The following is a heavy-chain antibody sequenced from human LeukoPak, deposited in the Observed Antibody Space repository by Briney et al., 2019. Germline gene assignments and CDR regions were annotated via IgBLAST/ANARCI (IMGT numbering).Heavy chain of an antibody. CDR2: ITHSGST. CDR1: GGSFSGYY. CDR3: ASGGAGELLPYFDY. D-gene: IGHD1-26*01. Sequence: SETLSLTCAVYGGSFSGYYWSWIRQPPGKGLEWIGEITHSGSTNYNPSLKSRVTISVDTSKNQFSLKLSSVTAADTAVYYCASGGAGELLPYFDYWGQGTLVTVSS. J-gene: IGHJ4*02. V-gene: IGHV4-34*01.